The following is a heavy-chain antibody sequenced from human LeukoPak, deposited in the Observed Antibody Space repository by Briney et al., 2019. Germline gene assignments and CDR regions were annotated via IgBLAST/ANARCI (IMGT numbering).Heavy chain of an antibody. J-gene: IGHJ5*02. CDR3: ARHGALCTGGSCARFDP. V-gene: IGHV4-39*01. CDR2: IYYSGST. Sequence: SETLSLTCTVSGGSISSSNYYWGWIRQPPGKGLEWIGTIYYSGSTYYNSSLKSRVTISVDTSRNHFSLKVSSVTATDTAMYYCARHGALCTGGSCARFDPWGQGTLVTVSS. D-gene: IGHD2-15*01. CDR1: GGSISSSNYY.